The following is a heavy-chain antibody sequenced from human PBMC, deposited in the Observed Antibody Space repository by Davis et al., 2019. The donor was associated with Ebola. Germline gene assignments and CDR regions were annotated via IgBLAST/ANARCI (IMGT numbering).Heavy chain of an antibody. Sequence: SETLSLTCTVSGGSISSYYWSWIRQPPGKGLEWIGYIYYSGSTNYNPSLKSRVTISVDTSKNQFSLKLSSVTAAEAAVYYCAIGGSGSYGWFDPWGQGTLVTVSS. CDR3: AIGGSGSYGWFDP. CDR1: GGSISSYY. V-gene: IGHV4-59*01. J-gene: IGHJ5*02. D-gene: IGHD3-10*01. CDR2: IYYSGST.